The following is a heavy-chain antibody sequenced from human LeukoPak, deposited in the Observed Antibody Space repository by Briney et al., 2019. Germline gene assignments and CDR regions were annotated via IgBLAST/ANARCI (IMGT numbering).Heavy chain of an antibody. CDR3: AKGQVLGIAVAGTLSFDY. J-gene: IGHJ4*02. Sequence: GGSLRLSCAASGFTFSSYAMSWVRQAPGKGLEWVSAISGSGGSTYYADSVKGRFTISRDNSKNTLYLQMNSLRAEDTAVYYCAKGQVLGIAVAGTLSFDYWGQGTLVTVSS. D-gene: IGHD6-19*01. CDR1: GFTFSSYA. CDR2: ISGSGGST. V-gene: IGHV3-23*01.